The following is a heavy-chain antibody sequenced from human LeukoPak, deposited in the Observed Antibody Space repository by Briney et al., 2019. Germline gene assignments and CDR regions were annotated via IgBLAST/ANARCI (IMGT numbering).Heavy chain of an antibody. D-gene: IGHD6-19*01. CDR3: AREGQQWLAVNY. V-gene: IGHV3-48*01. CDR1: GFTFSSYS. CDR2: ISSSGSTI. Sequence: GGSLRLSCVASGFTFSSYSMNWVRQAPGKGLEWVSYISSSGSTIYYADSVKGRFTISRDNSKNTLYLQMNSLRAEDTAVYYCAREGQQWLAVNYWGQGTLVAVSS. J-gene: IGHJ4*02.